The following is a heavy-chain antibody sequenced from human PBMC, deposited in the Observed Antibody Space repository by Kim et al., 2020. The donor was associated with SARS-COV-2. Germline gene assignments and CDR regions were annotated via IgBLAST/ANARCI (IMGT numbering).Heavy chain of an antibody. CDR3: ARRSFDSSGYYRGYYYYYMDV. CDR1: GYSFTTYW. J-gene: IGHJ6*03. CDR2: IYPGDSHT. Sequence: GESLKISCKGSGYSFTTYWIGWVRQMPGKGLEWMGIIYPGDSHTRYSPSFQGQVTISADKSISPAYLQWSSLKASETAMDYCARRSFDSSGYYRGYYYYYMDVWGKGTTVTVSS. V-gene: IGHV5-51*01. D-gene: IGHD3-22*01.